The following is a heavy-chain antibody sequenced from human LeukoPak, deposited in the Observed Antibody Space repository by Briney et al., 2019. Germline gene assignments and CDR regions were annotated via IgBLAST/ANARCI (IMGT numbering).Heavy chain of an antibody. CDR2: IYPGDSDT. CDR3: ARPEYCSSTSCLGFDY. J-gene: IGHJ4*02. D-gene: IGHD2-2*01. V-gene: IGHV5-51*01. CDR1: GYSFTSYW. Sequence: GESLKISCKGSGYSFTSYWIGWVRQMPGKGLEWMWIIYPGDSDTRYSPSFQGQVTISADKSISTAYLQWSSLKASDTAMYYCARPEYCSSTSCLGFDYWGQGTLVTVSS.